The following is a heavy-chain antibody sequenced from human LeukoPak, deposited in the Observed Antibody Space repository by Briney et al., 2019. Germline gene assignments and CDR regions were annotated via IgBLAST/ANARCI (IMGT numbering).Heavy chain of an antibody. Sequence: SETLFLTCGVYGGSFSGYYWSWVRQPPGRGLGWNGEINHSGSTNYNPSPKSRVPISVDTSKNQFSLKLSSVTAADTAVYYCARGFGDYAYYFDYWGQRTLVTVSS. V-gene: IGHV4-34*01. CDR3: ARGFGDYAYYFDY. CDR1: GGSFSGYY. CDR2: INHSGST. D-gene: IGHD4-17*01. J-gene: IGHJ4*02.